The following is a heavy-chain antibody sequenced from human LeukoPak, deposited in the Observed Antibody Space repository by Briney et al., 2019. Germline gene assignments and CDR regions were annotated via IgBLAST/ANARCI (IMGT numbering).Heavy chain of an antibody. Sequence: GASVKVSCKASAYSFSSYDINWVRQATGQGLEWMGWMNPNSGNTGYAQKFQGRVTMTRNTSINTAYMELSGLISEDTAVYFCTRAGERPIRYSDYWGQGTLVTVSS. CDR1: AYSFSSYD. J-gene: IGHJ4*02. CDR3: TRAGERPIRYSDY. CDR2: MNPNSGNT. D-gene: IGHD3-9*01. V-gene: IGHV1-8*01.